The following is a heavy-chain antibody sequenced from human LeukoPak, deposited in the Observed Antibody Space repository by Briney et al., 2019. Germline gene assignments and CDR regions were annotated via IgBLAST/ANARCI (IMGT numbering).Heavy chain of an antibody. Sequence: GGSLRLSCAAPGFTFSSYWMHWVRQAPGKGLVWVSRINTDGSSTSYADSVKGRFTISRDNAKNTLYLQMNSLRAEDTAVYYCARDGGYCSGGSCDPYYWGQGTLVTVSS. D-gene: IGHD2-15*01. V-gene: IGHV3-74*01. J-gene: IGHJ4*02. CDR3: ARDGGYCSGGSCDPYY. CDR1: GFTFSSYW. CDR2: INTDGSST.